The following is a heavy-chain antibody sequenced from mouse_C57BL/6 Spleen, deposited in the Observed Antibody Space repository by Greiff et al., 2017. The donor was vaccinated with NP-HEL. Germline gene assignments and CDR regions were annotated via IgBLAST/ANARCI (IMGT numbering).Heavy chain of an antibody. Sequence: EVKLVESGGGLVQPGGSLKLSCAASGFTFSDYGMAWVRQAPRKGPEWVAFISNLAYSIYYADTVTGRFTISRENAKNTLYLEMSSLRSEETAMYYCARLCGDDYPNWYFDVWGTGTTVTVSS. J-gene: IGHJ1*03. CDR2: ISNLAYSI. CDR1: GFTFSDYG. CDR3: ARLCGDDYPNWYFDV. D-gene: IGHD2-4*01. V-gene: IGHV5-15*01.